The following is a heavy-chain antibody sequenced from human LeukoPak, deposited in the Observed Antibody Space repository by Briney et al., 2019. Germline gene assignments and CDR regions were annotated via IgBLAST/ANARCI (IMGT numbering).Heavy chain of an antibody. CDR2: INPSGGST. CDR1: GYTFTSYY. CDR3: ARFDASTFDY. J-gene: IGHJ4*02. V-gene: IGHV1-46*01. D-gene: IGHD1-1*01. Sequence: ASVKVSCKASGYTFTSYYMHRVRQAPGQGLEWMGIINPSGGSTSYAQKFQGRVTMTRDMSTSTVYMELSSLRSEDTAVYYRARFDASTFDYWGQGTLVTVSS.